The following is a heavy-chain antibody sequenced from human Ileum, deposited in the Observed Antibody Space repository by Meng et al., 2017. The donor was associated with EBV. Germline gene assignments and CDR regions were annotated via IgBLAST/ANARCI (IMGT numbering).Heavy chain of an antibody. CDR2: IYWDDDK. Sequence: QITLKESGPTLVKPTQTLTLTCTFSGFSLNTGGMAVSWIRQPPGKALEWLALIYWDDDKRYSPSLKTRLTITKDTSKNQVVLTMTNMDPVDTATYYCARRSFAAGSPDYWGQGTLVTVPS. CDR1: GFSLNTGGMA. J-gene: IGHJ4*02. D-gene: IGHD3-16*01. V-gene: IGHV2-5*02. CDR3: ARRSFAAGSPDY.